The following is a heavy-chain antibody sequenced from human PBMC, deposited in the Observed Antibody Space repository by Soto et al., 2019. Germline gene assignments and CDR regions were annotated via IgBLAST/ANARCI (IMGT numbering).Heavy chain of an antibody. V-gene: IGHV4-34*01. CDR1: GESFIGYY. D-gene: IGHD5-12*01. J-gene: IGHJ5*02. CDR2: INHRGYT. Sequence: AETLSLTCAVYGESFIGYYWTWIRQPPGKGLEWIGEINHRGYTNYNPSLKSRVTILIDTSKNQFSLKLTSVTAADTSVYYCARKDIVTTHSFDPWGRANLVTVS. CDR3: ARKDIVTTHSFDP.